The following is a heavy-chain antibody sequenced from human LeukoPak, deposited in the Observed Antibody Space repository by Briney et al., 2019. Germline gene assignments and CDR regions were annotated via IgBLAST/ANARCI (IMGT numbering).Heavy chain of an antibody. CDR1: GGSISSGGYS. Sequence: PSQTLSLTCAVSGGSISSGGYSWSWIRQPPGKGLEWIVYIYHSGSTYYNPSLKSRVTISVDTSKNQFSLKLSSVTAADTAVYYCARRSGRIATRPGVSWFDPWGQGTLVTVSS. CDR2: IYHSGST. D-gene: IGHD6-6*01. CDR3: ARRSGRIATRPGVSWFDP. J-gene: IGHJ5*02. V-gene: IGHV4-30-2*01.